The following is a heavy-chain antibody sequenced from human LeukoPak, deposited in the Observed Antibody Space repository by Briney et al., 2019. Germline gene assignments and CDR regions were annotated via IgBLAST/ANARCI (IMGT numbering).Heavy chain of an antibody. V-gene: IGHV3-21*01. CDR2: ISSSSSYI. CDR3: AMSAIEWELLFSFDY. J-gene: IGHJ4*02. CDR1: GFTFSSYS. D-gene: IGHD1-26*01. Sequence: GGSLRLSCAASGFTFSSYSMNWVRQAPGKGLEWVSSISSSSSYIYYADSVKGRFTISRDNAKNSLYLQMNSLRAEDTAVYYCAMSAIEWELLFSFDYWGQGTLVTVSS.